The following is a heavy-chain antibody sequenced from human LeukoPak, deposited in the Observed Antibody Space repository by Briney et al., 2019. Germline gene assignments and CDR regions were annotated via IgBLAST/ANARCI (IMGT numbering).Heavy chain of an antibody. Sequence: SETLFLTCTVSGGPISSYYWSWIRQPPGKGLEWIGYIYYSGSTNYNPSLKSRVTISVDTSKNQFSLKLSSVTAADTAVYYCARHPEGGYSDYWGQGTLVTVSS. CDR3: ARHPEGGYSDY. J-gene: IGHJ4*02. CDR1: GGPISSYY. D-gene: IGHD3-10*01. V-gene: IGHV4-59*08. CDR2: IYYSGST.